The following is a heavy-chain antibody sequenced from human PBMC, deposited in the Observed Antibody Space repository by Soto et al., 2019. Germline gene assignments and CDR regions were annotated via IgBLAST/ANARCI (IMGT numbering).Heavy chain of an antibody. CDR2: IKQDGSER. CDR1: EFTFSSYW. Sequence: QPGGSLRLSCAASEFTFSSYWMSWVRQAPGKGLEWVANIKQDGSERYYVDSVKGRFTISRDNAKNSLFLQMNSLRADDTAVYYCASETSSGTSDYWRQGTLVTVSS. J-gene: IGHJ4*02. D-gene: IGHD1-26*01. V-gene: IGHV3-7*03. CDR3: ASETSSGTSDY.